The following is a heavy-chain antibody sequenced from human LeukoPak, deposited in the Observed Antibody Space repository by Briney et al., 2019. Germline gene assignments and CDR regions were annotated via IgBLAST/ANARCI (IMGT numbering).Heavy chain of an antibody. Sequence: GGSLRLSCAASGFTFSSYWMHWVRQAPGKGLVWVSHINSDGSSTSYADSVKGRFTISRDNAKNTLYLQMNSLRAEDTAVYYCASTKPSYGDPDVRFDYWGQGTLVTVSS. CDR1: GFTFSSYW. CDR3: ASTKPSYGDPDVRFDY. V-gene: IGHV3-74*01. J-gene: IGHJ4*02. CDR2: INSDGSST. D-gene: IGHD4-17*01.